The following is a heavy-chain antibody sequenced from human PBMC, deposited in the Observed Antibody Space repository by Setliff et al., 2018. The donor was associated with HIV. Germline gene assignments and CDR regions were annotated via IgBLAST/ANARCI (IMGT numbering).Heavy chain of an antibody. CDR2: IYTSGST. J-gene: IGHJ2*01. D-gene: IGHD3-22*01. CDR1: GGSISSGSYY. V-gene: IGHV4-61*02. CDR3: ARDQGQHFDSRGQVDFDL. Sequence: NPSETLSLTCTVSGGSISSGSYYWSWIRQPAGKGLEWIGRIYTSGSTNYNPSLKSRVTISVDTSKNQFSLKLSSVTAADTAVYYCARDQGQHFDSRGQVDFDLWGRGTLVTVSS.